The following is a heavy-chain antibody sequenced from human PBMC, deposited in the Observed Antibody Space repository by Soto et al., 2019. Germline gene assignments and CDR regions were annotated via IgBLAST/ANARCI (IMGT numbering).Heavy chain of an antibody. J-gene: IGHJ5*02. V-gene: IGHV3-33*01. CDR3: ARDLGGDRWFGGPSANNWFDP. Sequence: GGSLRLSCAASGFTFSSYGMHWVRQAPGKGLEWVAVIWYDGSNKYYADSVKGRFTISRDNSKNTLYLQMNSLRAEDTAVYYCARDLGGDRWFGGPSANNWFDPWGQGTLVTVSS. CDR1: GFTFSSYG. D-gene: IGHD3-10*01. CDR2: IWYDGSNK.